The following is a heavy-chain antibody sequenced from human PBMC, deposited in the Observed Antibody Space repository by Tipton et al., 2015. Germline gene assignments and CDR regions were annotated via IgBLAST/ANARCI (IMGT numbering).Heavy chain of an antibody. Sequence: TLSLTCSVSGASVSSGFYYWTWIRQPPGKGLEWIGYVFVPGSTNFNPSRRSRVTISVDTYKNKLSLQLMSVTAADTAMYYCARGQDETTSGEYFTHWGQGTLVTVSS. CDR1: GASVSSGFYY. D-gene: IGHD4-17*01. CDR2: VFVPGST. J-gene: IGHJ1*01. CDR3: ARGQDETTSGEYFTH. V-gene: IGHV4-61*01.